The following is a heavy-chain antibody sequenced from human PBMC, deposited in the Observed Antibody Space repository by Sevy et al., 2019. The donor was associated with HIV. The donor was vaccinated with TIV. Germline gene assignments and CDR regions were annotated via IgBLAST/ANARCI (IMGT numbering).Heavy chain of an antibody. CDR2: ISGSGGST. Sequence: GGSLRLSCAASGFTFSSYAMSWVRQAPGKGLEWVSAISGSGGSTYYADSVKGRFTISRDNSKNTLYLQMSSLRAEDTAVYYCAKGGVDGDNRPEGVDIWGQGTMVTVSS. CDR1: GFTFSSYA. CDR3: AKGGVDGDNRPEGVDI. V-gene: IGHV3-23*01. D-gene: IGHD2-15*01. J-gene: IGHJ3*02.